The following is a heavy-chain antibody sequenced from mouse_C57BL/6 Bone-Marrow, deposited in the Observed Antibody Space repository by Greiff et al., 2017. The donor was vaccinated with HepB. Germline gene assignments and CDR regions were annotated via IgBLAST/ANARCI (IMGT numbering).Heavy chain of an antibody. D-gene: IGHD1-1*01. J-gene: IGHJ3*01. V-gene: IGHV5-17*01. CDR2: ISSGSSTI. CDR1: GFTFSDYG. CDR3: ARPVLHGSSYDWFAY. Sequence: EVKLLESGGGLVKPGGSLKLSCAASGFTFSDYGMHWVRQAPEKGLEWVAYISSGSSTIYYADTVKGRFTLSRDNAKDTLFLQMTSLRSEDTAMYYCARPVLHGSSYDWFAYWGQGTLVTVSA.